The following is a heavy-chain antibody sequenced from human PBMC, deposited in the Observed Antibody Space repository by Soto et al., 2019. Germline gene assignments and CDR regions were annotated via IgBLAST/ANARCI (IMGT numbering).Heavy chain of an antibody. D-gene: IGHD1-26*01. V-gene: IGHV1-2*02. Sequence: ADSVKVSCKASGYTFTGYYMHWARQAPGQGLEWMGWINPNSGGTNYAQKFQGRVTMTRDTSISTAYMELSRLRSDDTAVYYCARESSGSPDAFDSWCQGTMVTVS. J-gene: IGHJ3*02. CDR2: INPNSGGT. CDR3: ARESSGSPDAFDS. CDR1: GYTFTGYY.